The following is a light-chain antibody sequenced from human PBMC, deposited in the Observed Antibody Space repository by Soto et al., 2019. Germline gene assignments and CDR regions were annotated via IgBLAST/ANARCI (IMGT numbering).Light chain of an antibody. CDR1: ESVSTN. Sequence: EIEMTQSPATLSLAPGERVTLSCRASESVSTNLAWYQQKAGQAPRLLIYGASTRATGIPARFSGSGSGTEFTLTISGLQSEDFAVYYCQQYSIWRTFXQGTKVDIK. CDR2: GAS. CDR3: QQYSIWRT. J-gene: IGKJ1*01. V-gene: IGKV3-15*01.